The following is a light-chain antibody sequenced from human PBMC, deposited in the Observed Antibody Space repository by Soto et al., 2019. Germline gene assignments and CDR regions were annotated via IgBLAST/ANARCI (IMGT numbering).Light chain of an antibody. V-gene: IGKV1-5*01. CDR1: QSSSNW. CDR2: DAS. J-gene: IGKJ1*01. Sequence: DIQMTQSPSTLSASVGDRVTITCRAIQSSSNWLAWYQQNPGKAPQLLFYDASSLYNASSLEHGVASRFRVSGSETDFTPAISSIQPDDCANSFGQPYMTYATFGKGTKVEIK. CDR3: QPYMTYAT.